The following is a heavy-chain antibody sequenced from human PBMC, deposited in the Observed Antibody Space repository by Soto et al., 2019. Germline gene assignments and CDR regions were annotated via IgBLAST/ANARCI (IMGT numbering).Heavy chain of an antibody. CDR3: ARDYNYYDSSGPTDYYYYYGMDV. J-gene: IGHJ6*02. V-gene: IGHV3-30-3*01. CDR2: ISYDGSNK. D-gene: IGHD3-22*01. Sequence: GGSLRLSCAASGFTFSSYAMHWVRQAPGKGLEWVAVISYDGSNKYYADSVKGRFTISRDNSKNTLYLQMNSLRAEDTAVYYCARDYNYYDSSGPTDYYYYYGMDVWGQGTTVTVSS. CDR1: GFTFSSYA.